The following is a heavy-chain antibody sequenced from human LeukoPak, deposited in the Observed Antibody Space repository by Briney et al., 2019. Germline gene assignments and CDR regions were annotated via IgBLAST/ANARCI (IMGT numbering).Heavy chain of an antibody. CDR1: GFTFDDYA. V-gene: IGHV3-9*01. Sequence: GGSLRLSCAASGFTFDDYAMHWVRQAPGKGLEWVSGIIWNSGSIGYADSVKGRFTISRDNAKNSLYLQMNSLRAEDTALYYCAKDMRYFDWLFDYGMDVWGQGTTVTVSS. CDR3: AKDMRYFDWLFDYGMDV. CDR2: IIWNSGSI. D-gene: IGHD3-9*01. J-gene: IGHJ6*02.